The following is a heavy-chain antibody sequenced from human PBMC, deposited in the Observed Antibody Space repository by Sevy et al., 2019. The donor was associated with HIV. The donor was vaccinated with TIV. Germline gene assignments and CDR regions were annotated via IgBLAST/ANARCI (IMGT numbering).Heavy chain of an antibody. Sequence: SQTLSLTCAISGDSVSSNSVAWYWIRQSPSRGLEWLGRTYYRSKWYSDYAVSLKSRITINPDTSKNQFSLQLNSVTPEDTAVYYCARELIANTWPVWFDPWGQGTLVTVSS. V-gene: IGHV6-1*01. J-gene: IGHJ5*02. D-gene: IGHD2-21*01. CDR2: TYYRSKWYS. CDR3: ARELIANTWPVWFDP. CDR1: GDSVSSNSVA.